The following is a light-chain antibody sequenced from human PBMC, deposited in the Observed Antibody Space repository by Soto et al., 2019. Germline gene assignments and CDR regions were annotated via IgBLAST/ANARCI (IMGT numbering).Light chain of an antibody. CDR2: DVT. J-gene: IGLJ3*02. CDR3: SSYTSSSTVV. CDR1: SSDVGAYNY. V-gene: IGLV2-14*01. Sequence: QSVLTQPASVSGSPGQSVTISCSGSSSDVGAYNYVSWYQRHPGKAPKLMIYDVTNRPSGVSNRCSGSKSGNTASLTISGLQAEDEADYFCSSYTSSSTVVFGGGTKVTVL.